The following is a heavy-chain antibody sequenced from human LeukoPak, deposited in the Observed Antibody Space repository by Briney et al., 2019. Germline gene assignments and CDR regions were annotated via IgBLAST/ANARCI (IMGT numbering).Heavy chain of an antibody. V-gene: IGHV3-7*03. CDR1: GCTFSSYW. D-gene: IGHD3-9*01. J-gene: IGHJ5*02. Sequence: GGSVRLSCEASGCTFSSYWMSWVRQAPGKGLEWVANIKQDGSEKYYVDSVKGRFTISRANAKNSLYLQMNSLRAEDTTVYYCARENRRYFVRGEGRFDPWGQGTLVTVSS. CDR3: ARENRRYFVRGEGRFDP. CDR2: IKQDGSEK.